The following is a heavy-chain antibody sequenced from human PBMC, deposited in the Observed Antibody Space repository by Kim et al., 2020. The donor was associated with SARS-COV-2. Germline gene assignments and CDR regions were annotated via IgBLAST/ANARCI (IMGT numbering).Heavy chain of an antibody. J-gene: IGHJ4*02. Sequence: GGSLRLSCAASGFTFSSYGMHWVRQAPGKGLEWVAVISYDGSNKYYADSVKGRFTISRDNSKNTLYLQMNSLRAEDTAVYYCAKGRIGLLWFGESPGGFDYWGQGTLVTVSS. CDR1: GFTFSSYG. D-gene: IGHD3-10*01. CDR2: ISYDGSNK. V-gene: IGHV3-30*18. CDR3: AKGRIGLLWFGESPGGFDY.